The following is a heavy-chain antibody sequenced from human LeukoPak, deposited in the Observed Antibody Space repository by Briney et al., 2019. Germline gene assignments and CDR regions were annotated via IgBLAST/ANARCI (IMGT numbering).Heavy chain of an antibody. J-gene: IGHJ4*02. CDR3: ARQGYSGHSQGAADY. Sequence: GASVKVSCKASGYTFTGYYMHWVRQAPGQGLEWMGWISAYNGNTNYAQKFQGRVTITADKSTSTAYMELSSLRSEDTAVYYCARQGYSGHSQGAADYWGQGTLVTVSS. D-gene: IGHD4-23*01. V-gene: IGHV1-18*04. CDR2: ISAYNGNT. CDR1: GYTFTGYY.